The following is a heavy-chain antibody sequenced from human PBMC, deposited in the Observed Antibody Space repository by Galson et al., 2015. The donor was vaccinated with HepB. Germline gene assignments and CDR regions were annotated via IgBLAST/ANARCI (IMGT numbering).Heavy chain of an antibody. J-gene: IGHJ4*02. CDR1: GYTFNKYW. CDR3: ARHLLGSTFWGGWYFDY. V-gene: IGHV5-51*01. Sequence: QSGAEVKKPGESLKISCKGSGYTFNKYWIGWVRQVPGKGLEWVGIIYPDDSDARYGPSFRGQVTISADKSISTAYLQWTSLRTSDTAIYYCARHLLGSTFWGGWYFDYWGQGSLVTVSP. CDR2: IYPDDSDA. D-gene: IGHD3-3*01.